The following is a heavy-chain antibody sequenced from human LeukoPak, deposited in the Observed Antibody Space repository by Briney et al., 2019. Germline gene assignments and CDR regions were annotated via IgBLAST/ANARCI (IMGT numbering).Heavy chain of an antibody. J-gene: IGHJ4*02. CDR3: ARHGDYGDYGGAIDY. Sequence: SETLSLTCTVSGGSISSYYWSWIRQPPGKGLEWIGYIYYSGSTNYNPSLKSRVTISVDTSKNQFSLKLSSVTAADTAVYYCARHGDYGDYGGAIDYWGQGTLVTVSS. CDR2: IYYSGST. V-gene: IGHV4-59*08. D-gene: IGHD4-17*01. CDR1: GGSISSYY.